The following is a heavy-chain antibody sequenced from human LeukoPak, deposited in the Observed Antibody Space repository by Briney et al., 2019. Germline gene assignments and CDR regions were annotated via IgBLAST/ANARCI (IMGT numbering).Heavy chain of an antibody. D-gene: IGHD6-13*01. J-gene: IGHJ4*02. CDR2: IYSGGHT. CDR1: GFTVSSNY. Sequence: GGSLRLSCVVAGFTVSSNYMSWVRQAPGKGLEWVSVIYSGGHTYYADSVKGRFTISRDNSKNTLYLQMNSLRAEDTAVYYCERLAEAASSWFDCWGQGTPVT. CDR3: ERLAEAASSWFDC. V-gene: IGHV3-66*01.